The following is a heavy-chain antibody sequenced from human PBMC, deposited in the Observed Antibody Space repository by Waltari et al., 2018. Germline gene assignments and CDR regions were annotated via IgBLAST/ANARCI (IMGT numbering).Heavy chain of an antibody. CDR3: ARVLVAAAGPNFDFDY. CDR2: INPNSGGT. Sequence: QVQLVQSGAEVKKPGASVKVSCKASGYTFTGYYMHWVRQAPGQGLEWRGRINPNSGGTNQAQKFQGRVTMTRETSISTAYMELSRLRSDDTAVYYCARVLVAAAGPNFDFDYWGQGTLVTVSS. D-gene: IGHD6-13*01. CDR1: GYTFTGYY. V-gene: IGHV1-2*06. J-gene: IGHJ4*02.